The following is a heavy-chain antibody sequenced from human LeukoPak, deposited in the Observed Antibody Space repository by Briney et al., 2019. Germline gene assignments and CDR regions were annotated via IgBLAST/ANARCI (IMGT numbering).Heavy chain of an antibody. V-gene: IGHV3-66*01. CDR1: GHSFSDYA. D-gene: IGHD2-2*01. CDR3: ANSRGYCSSTSCYFDY. J-gene: IGHJ4*02. Sequence: GGSLRLSCAASGHSFSDYAWGWLRQAPGEGLEWVSVIYSGGSTYYADSVKGRFTISRDNSKNTLYLQMNSLRAEDTAVYYCANSRGYCSSTSCYFDYWGQGTLVTVSS. CDR2: IYSGGST.